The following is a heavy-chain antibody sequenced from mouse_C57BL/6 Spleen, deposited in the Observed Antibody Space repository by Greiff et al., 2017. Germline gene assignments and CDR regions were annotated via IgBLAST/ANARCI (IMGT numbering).Heavy chain of an antibody. CDR1: GYAFSSSW. V-gene: IGHV1-82*01. Sequence: QVQLQQSGPELVKPGASVKISCKASGYAFSSSWMNWVKQRPGKGLEWIGRIYPGDGDTNYNGKFKGKATLTADKSSSTAYMQLSSLTSEDSAVYFCARTGGKGGFYYAMDYWGQGTSVTVSS. J-gene: IGHJ4*01. CDR2: IYPGDGDT. D-gene: IGHD1-3*01. CDR3: ARTGGKGGFYYAMDY.